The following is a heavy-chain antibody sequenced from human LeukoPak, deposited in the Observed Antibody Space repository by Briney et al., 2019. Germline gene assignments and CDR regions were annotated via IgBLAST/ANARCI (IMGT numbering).Heavy chain of an antibody. CDR3: ARGPSGYHNT. CDR2: IKEDGNEK. CDR1: GFSFSNYW. Sequence: TGGSLRLSCAASGFSFSNYWMTWVRQAPGKGLEWVAHIKEDGNEKYYVDSVKGRFTISRDNAKNSLYLQMNSLRAEDTAVYYCARGPSGYHNTGGQGTLVTVSS. V-gene: IGHV3-7*01. J-gene: IGHJ4*02. D-gene: IGHD5-12*01.